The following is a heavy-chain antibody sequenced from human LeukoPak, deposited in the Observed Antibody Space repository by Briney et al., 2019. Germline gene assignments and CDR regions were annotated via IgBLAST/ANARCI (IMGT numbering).Heavy chain of an antibody. Sequence: SETLSLTCTVSGGPISSYYWSWIRQPPGKGLEWIGYIYYSGRTNYNPSLKSRVTISVDTAKNQFSLKLSSVTAADTAVYYCARYYDSSGYDSIPPYNWFDPWGQGTLVTVSS. CDR3: ARYYDSSGYDSIPPYNWFDP. V-gene: IGHV4-59*01. J-gene: IGHJ5*02. D-gene: IGHD3-22*01. CDR1: GGPISSYY. CDR2: IYYSGRT.